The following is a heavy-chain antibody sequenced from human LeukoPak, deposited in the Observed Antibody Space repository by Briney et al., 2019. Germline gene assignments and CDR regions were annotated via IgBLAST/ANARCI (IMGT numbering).Heavy chain of an antibody. CDR3: ARYGVGSGSYDGLDI. J-gene: IGHJ3*02. CDR1: GFTVSSNF. CDR2: IYSGGDT. V-gene: IGHV3-66*01. D-gene: IGHD3-10*01. Sequence: PGGSLRLSCATSGFTVSSNFMSWVRQAPGKGLEWVSVIYSGGDTYYADFVKGRFTISRDNSKNTLNLQMSSLRAEDTAVYYCARYGVGSGSYDGLDIWGQGTMLTVSS.